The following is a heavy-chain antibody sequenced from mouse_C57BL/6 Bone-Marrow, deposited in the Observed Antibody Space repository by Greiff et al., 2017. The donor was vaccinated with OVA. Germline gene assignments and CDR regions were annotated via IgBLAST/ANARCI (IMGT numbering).Heavy chain of an antibody. CDR2: IRSKSNNYAT. V-gene: IGHV10-1*01. CDR1: GFSFNTYA. Sequence: EVQGVESGGGLVQPKGSLKLSCAASGFSFNTYAMNWVRQAPGKGLEWVARIRSKSNNYATYYADSVKDRFTISRDDSESMLYLQMNNLKTEDTAMYYCVRDMESQFGYWGQGTTLTVSS. CDR3: VRDMESQFGY. J-gene: IGHJ2*01.